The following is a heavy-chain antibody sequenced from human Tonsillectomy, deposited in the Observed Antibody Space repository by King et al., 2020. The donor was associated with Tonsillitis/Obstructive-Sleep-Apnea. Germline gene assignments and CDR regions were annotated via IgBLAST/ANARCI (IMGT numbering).Heavy chain of an antibody. CDR3: ASGYCSGGSCPHYYYMDV. J-gene: IGHJ6*03. D-gene: IGHD2-15*01. CDR1: GFTVSNDY. V-gene: IGHV3-53*01. CDR2: MYGGGST. Sequence: VQLVESGGGLIQPGGSLRLSCVVSGFTVSNDYMSWVRQAPGKGLEWVSVMYGGGSTYYADSVKGRFTISRDESKNTVYLQMNSLRVEDAAVYYCASGYCSGGSCPHYYYMDVWGKGTTVTVS.